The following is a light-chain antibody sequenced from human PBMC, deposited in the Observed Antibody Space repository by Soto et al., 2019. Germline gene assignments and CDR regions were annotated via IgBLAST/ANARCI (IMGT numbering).Light chain of an antibody. CDR3: SSYVGSNNPHVV. V-gene: IGLV2-8*01. CDR1: SSDVGGYNY. CDR2: EVS. Sequence: QSALTQPPSASGSPGQSVTISCTGTSSDVGGYNYVSWYQQHPGKAPKLMIYEVSKRPSGVPDRFSGSKSGNTASLTVSGLQTEDDADYYCSSYVGSNNPHVVFGGGTKLTVL. J-gene: IGLJ2*01.